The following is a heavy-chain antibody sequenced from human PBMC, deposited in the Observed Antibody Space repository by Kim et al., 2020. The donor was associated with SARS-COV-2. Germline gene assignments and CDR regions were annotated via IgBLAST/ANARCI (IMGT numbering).Heavy chain of an antibody. Sequence: GNTNYAQKLQGRVTMTTDPSTSTAYMELRSLRSDDTAVYYCARVSLWFDPWGQGTLVTVSS. J-gene: IGHJ5*02. V-gene: IGHV1-18*01. CDR3: ARVSLWFDP. CDR2: GNT.